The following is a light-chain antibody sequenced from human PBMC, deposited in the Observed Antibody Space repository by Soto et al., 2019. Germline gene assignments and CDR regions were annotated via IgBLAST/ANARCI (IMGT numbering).Light chain of an antibody. J-gene: IGKJ5*01. CDR2: GAS. CDR1: QSVSSSH. Sequence: GLKQSPCTVSLSQGERATLSCRASQSVSSSHLAWYQHKPGQAPRLLIYGASTRATGIPARFSGSGSGTEFTLTISSLQSEDFAVYYCQQYGSSPIPFGQGTRLEVK. CDR3: QQYGSSPIP. V-gene: IGKV3-20*01.